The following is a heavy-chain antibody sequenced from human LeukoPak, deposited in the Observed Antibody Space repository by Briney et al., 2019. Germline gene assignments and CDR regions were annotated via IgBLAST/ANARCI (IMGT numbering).Heavy chain of an antibody. CDR2: ISGGGGST. CDR3: AKGGKWDVTPFDY. V-gene: IGHV3-23*01. D-gene: IGHD1-26*01. Sequence: GALRLSCAASGFTFTSYSMNWVRQAPGKGLEWVSTISGGGGSTYYADSVKGRFTISRDNSKNALYLQVNSLRAEDTAVYYCAKGGKWDVTPFDYWGQGTLVTVSS. CDR1: GFTFTSYS. J-gene: IGHJ4*02.